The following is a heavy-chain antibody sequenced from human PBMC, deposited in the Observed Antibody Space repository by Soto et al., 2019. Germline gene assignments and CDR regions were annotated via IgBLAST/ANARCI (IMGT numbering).Heavy chain of an antibody. CDR3: ARDWVILTGYYYYYYYGMDV. V-gene: IGHV4-34*01. Sequence: SETLSLTCAVYGGSFSGYHWSWIRQPPGKGLEWIGEINHSGSTNYNPSLKSRVTISVDTSKNQFSLKLSSVTAADTAVYYCARDWVILTGYYYYYYYGMDVWGQGTTVTVSS. J-gene: IGHJ6*02. CDR1: GGSFSGYH. CDR2: INHSGST. D-gene: IGHD3-9*01.